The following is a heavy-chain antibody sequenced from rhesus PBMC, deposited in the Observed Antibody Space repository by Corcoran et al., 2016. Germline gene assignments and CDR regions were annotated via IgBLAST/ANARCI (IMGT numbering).Heavy chain of an antibody. CDR1: GGSLSGYYT. CDR2: VYSITART. D-gene: IGHD2-39*02. J-gene: IGHJ6*01. Sequence: QVQLQESGPGLVKPSEPLSLTCTVSGGSLSGYYTWNWLRQSPGKGLEWLGAVYSITARTNYNPSLKRRVTISKDTSKNQFSLRLTSVTAADTAVYYCARQGYTDHLGGLDSWGQGVVVTVSS. CDR3: ARQGYTDHLGGLDS. V-gene: IGHV4-143*01.